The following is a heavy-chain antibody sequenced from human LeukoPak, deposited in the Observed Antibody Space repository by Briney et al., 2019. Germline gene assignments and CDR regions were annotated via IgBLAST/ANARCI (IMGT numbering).Heavy chain of an antibody. Sequence: PGGPLRLSCAASGFTFSSYAMHWVRQAPGKGLEWVAVISYDGSNKYYADSVKGRFTISRDNSKNTLYLQMNSLRAEDTAVYYCARESSGTTGGGFFWGQGTLVTVSS. CDR3: ARESSGTTGGGFF. CDR2: ISYDGSNK. D-gene: IGHD1-1*01. V-gene: IGHV3-30-3*01. CDR1: GFTFSSYA. J-gene: IGHJ4*02.